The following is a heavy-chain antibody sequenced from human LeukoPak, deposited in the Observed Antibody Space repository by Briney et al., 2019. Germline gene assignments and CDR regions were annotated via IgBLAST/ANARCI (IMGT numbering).Heavy chain of an antibody. Sequence: GGSLRLSRAASGFTFSQYWMHWVRQAPGKGLVWVSGSDNDGSSTRYADSVRGRFTISRDNAKKTLYLQMNSLRAKDTAVYYCARSRYASSGDYWGPGTLVTVSS. V-gene: IGHV3-74*01. D-gene: IGHD6-25*01. CDR2: SDNDGSST. J-gene: IGHJ4*02. CDR1: GFTFSQYW. CDR3: ARSRYASSGDY.